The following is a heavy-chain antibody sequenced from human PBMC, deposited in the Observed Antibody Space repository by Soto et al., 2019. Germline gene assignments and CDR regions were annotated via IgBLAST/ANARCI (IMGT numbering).Heavy chain of an antibody. CDR3: VCLSSYYYTMDV. J-gene: IGHJ6*02. D-gene: IGHD3-16*02. Sequence: QLQLQESGPGLVKPSETLSLTCTVSAGSISSSTYYWGWIRKPPGKGLEWIGNIYHSGSTYYNPSLKSRVTMSVDTPKNQFSLKLRSVTAADTAMYYCVCLSSYYYTMDVWGQGTTVTVSS. V-gene: IGHV4-39*01. CDR2: IYHSGST. CDR1: AGSISSSTYY.